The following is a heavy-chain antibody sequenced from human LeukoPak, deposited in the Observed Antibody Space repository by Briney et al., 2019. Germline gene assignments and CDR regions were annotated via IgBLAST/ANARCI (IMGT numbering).Heavy chain of an antibody. J-gene: IGHJ6*02. V-gene: IGHV3-9*01. CDR3: ARREQQLVRPYYYGMDV. CDR2: ISWNSGSI. Sequence: PGGSLRLSCAASGFTFDDYAMHWVRQAPGKGLEWVSGISWNSGSIGYADSVKGRFTISRDNAKNSLYLQMNSLRAEDTAVYYCARREQQLVRPYYYGMDVWGQGTTVTVSS. D-gene: IGHD6-13*01. CDR1: GFTFDDYA.